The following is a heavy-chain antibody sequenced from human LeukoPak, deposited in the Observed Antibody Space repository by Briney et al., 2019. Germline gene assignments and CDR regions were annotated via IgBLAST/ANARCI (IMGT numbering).Heavy chain of an antibody. CDR2: ISSSGSTI. D-gene: IGHD2-15*01. V-gene: IGHV3-11*04. CDR1: GFTFSDYY. J-gene: IGHJ4*02. CDR3: ARSSSRYCSGGSCYSGVLGYFDY. Sequence: GGSLRLSCAASGFTFSDYYMSWIRQAPGKGLEWVSYISSSGSTIYYADSVKGRFTISRDNAKNSLYLQMNSLRAEDTAVYYCARSSSRYCSGGSCYSGVLGYFDYWGQGTLVTVSS.